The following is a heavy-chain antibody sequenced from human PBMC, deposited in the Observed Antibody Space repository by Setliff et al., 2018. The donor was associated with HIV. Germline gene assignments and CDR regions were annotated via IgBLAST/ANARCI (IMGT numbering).Heavy chain of an antibody. CDR1: GGSISSNSYY. CDR3: ARGVIETDYDYVDIYYYNYMDV. D-gene: IGHD5-12*01. V-gene: IGHV4-39*01. J-gene: IGHJ6*03. Sequence: PSETLSLTCTVSGGSISSNSYYWGWIRQPPGKGLEWIGSIYYSGGTYYNPSLKSRVTISVDTSKNQFSLQLSSVTAADTAVYFCARGVIETDYDYVDIYYYNYMDVWGKGTTVTVSS. CDR2: IYYSGGT.